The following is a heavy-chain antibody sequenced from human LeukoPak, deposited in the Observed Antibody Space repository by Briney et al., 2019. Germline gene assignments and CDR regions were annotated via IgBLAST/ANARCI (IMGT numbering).Heavy chain of an antibody. V-gene: IGHV4-34*01. D-gene: IGHD3-22*01. Sequence: SETLSLTCAVYGGSFSGYYWSWIRQPPGKGLEWIGEINHSGSTNYNPSLKSRVTISVDTSKNQFSLKLSSVTAAYTAVYYCARHHGYDSSGYYYVPHYDYWGQGTLVTVSS. J-gene: IGHJ4*02. CDR1: GGSFSGYY. CDR3: ARHHGYDSSGYYYVPHYDY. CDR2: INHSGST.